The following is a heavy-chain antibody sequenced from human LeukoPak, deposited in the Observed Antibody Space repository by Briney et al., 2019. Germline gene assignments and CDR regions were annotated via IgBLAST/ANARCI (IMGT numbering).Heavy chain of an antibody. V-gene: IGHV4-61*02. Sequence: SETLSLTCTVSGGSISSGSYYWSWIRQPAGKGLEWIGRIYTSGSTNYNPSLKSRVTISVDTSKNQFSLKLSSVTAADTAVYYCARGSIVVVPAAMRDYFDYWGQGTLVTVSS. CDR3: ARGSIVVVPAAMRDYFDY. D-gene: IGHD2-2*01. CDR1: GGSISSGSYY. CDR2: IYTSGST. J-gene: IGHJ4*02.